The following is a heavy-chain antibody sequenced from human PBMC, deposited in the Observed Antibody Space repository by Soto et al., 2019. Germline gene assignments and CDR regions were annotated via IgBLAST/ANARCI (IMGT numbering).Heavy chain of an antibody. CDR3: ARGSVGDYVWGSYRLSTFDY. V-gene: IGHV4-30-4*01. Sequence: SETLSLTCTVSGGSISSGDYYWSWIRQPPGKGLEWIGYIYYSGSTYYNPSLKSRVTISVDTSKNQFSLKLSSVTAADTAVYYCARGSVGDYVWGSYRLSTFDYWGQGTLVTVSS. CDR1: GGSISSGDYY. CDR2: IYYSGST. D-gene: IGHD3-16*02. J-gene: IGHJ4*02.